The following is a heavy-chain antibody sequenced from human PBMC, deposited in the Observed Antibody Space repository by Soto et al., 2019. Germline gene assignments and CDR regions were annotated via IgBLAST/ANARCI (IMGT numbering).Heavy chain of an antibody. CDR2: INHSVST. D-gene: IGHD6-6*01. Sequence: PXATLSLTIHVHGGPFRGYSWSWIRQPPGKGLEWIGEINHSVSTNYNPSLKSRVTISVDTSKNQFSLKLSSVTAADTAVYYCASCIEARPGYYYYGMDVWGQGTTVTVSS. J-gene: IGHJ6*02. CDR3: ASCIEARPGYYYYGMDV. CDR1: GGPFRGYS. V-gene: IGHV4-34*01.